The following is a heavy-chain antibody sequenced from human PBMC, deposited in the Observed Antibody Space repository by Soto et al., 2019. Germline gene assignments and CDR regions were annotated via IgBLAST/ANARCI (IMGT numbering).Heavy chain of an antibody. J-gene: IGHJ3*02. Sequence: EVQLLESGGGLVQPGGSLRLSCTASGFTFSTYAMTWVRQAPGKGLEWVSAISGGGGPTYYADSVKGRFTISRDNSKNPLYLQMNSLRADDTAVYYCAKVSRFLDSGLIWGQGTLVTVSS. CDR2: ISGGGGPT. CDR3: AKVSRFLDSGLI. CDR1: GFTFSTYA. D-gene: IGHD3-10*01. V-gene: IGHV3-23*01.